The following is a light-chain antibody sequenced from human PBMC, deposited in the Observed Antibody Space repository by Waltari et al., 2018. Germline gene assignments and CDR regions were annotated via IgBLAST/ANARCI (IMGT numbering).Light chain of an antibody. CDR3: QQYYSTPWT. CDR2: WAS. Sequence: DIVMTQSPDSLAVSLGERATINCKSSQSVLYSSNNQNSLGGYQQKPGQPPRLPIYWASSRESGVPDRFSGSGSGTDFTLTISSLQAEDVAVYYCQQYYSTPWTFGQGTKVEIK. V-gene: IGKV4-1*01. CDR1: QSVLYSSNNQNS. J-gene: IGKJ1*01.